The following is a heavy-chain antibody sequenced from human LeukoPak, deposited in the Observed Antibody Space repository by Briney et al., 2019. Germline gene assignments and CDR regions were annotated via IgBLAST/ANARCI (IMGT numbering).Heavy chain of an antibody. J-gene: IGHJ4*02. Sequence: GASVKVSCKASGYTFTSYGISWVRQAPGQGLEWMGWINPNSGGTNYAQKSQGRVTMTRDTSISTAYMELSRLRSDDTAVYYCARDPDGDSDYWGQGTLVTVSS. D-gene: IGHD7-27*01. CDR1: GYTFTSYG. CDR2: INPNSGGT. V-gene: IGHV1-2*02. CDR3: ARDPDGDSDY.